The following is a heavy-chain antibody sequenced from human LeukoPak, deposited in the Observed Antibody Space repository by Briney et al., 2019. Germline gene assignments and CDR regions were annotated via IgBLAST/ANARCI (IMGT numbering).Heavy chain of an antibody. Sequence: PSETLSLTCAVYGGSFSGYYWSWIRQPPGKGLEWIGEIIHSGSSNYNPSLKSRVTISVDTSKNRFSLTLTSVTAADTAVYCCARDYDSSGLWGKGTLVTVSS. CDR2: IIHSGSS. D-gene: IGHD3-22*01. CDR1: GGSFSGYY. CDR3: ARDYDSSGL. V-gene: IGHV4-34*12. J-gene: IGHJ4*02.